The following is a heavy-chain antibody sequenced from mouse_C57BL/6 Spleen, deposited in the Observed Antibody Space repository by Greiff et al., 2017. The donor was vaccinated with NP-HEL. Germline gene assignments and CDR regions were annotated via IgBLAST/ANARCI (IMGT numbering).Heavy chain of an antibody. Sequence: EVKLQESGAELVKPGASVKLSCTASGFNIKDYYMHWVKQRTEQGLEWIGRIDPEDGKTKYAPKFQGKATITADTSSNTAYLQLSSLTSEDTAVDYCARDVGRPYYYAMDYWGQGTSVTVSS. CDR1: GFNIKDYY. CDR3: ARDVGRPYYYAMDY. CDR2: IDPEDGKT. V-gene: IGHV14-2*01. J-gene: IGHJ4*01.